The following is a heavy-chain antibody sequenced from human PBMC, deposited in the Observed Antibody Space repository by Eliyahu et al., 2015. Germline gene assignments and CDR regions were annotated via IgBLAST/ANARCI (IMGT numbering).Heavy chain of an antibody. CDR3: ARSPPTKLWGALYYYYGMDV. J-gene: IGHJ6*02. Sequence: QVQLVQSGAEVKKPGASVKVSCKASGYTFTSYXIXWVRQAPGQGLGWMGWISAYNGNTNYAQKLQGRVTMTTDTSTSTAYMELRSLRSDDTAVYYCARSPPTKLWGALYYYYGMDVWGQGTTVTVSS. D-gene: IGHD5-18*01. CDR2: ISAYNGNT. V-gene: IGHV1-18*01. CDR1: GYTFTSYX.